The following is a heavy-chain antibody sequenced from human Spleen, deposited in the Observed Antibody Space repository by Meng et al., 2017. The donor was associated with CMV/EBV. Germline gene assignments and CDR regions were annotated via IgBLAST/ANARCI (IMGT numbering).Heavy chain of an antibody. Sequence: SLRLSCAVSGLNLSLNHLSWVRQGPEKGLEWVSVLYKDGTTKYADSIRGRFTISRDTSKNTLFLQLTSLSAHDTAVYFCAFGFHGLRHWGQGTLVTVSS. J-gene: IGHJ4*02. CDR3: AFGFHGLRH. D-gene: IGHD2-21*01. CDR1: GLNLSLNH. CDR2: LYKDGTT. V-gene: IGHV3-53*01.